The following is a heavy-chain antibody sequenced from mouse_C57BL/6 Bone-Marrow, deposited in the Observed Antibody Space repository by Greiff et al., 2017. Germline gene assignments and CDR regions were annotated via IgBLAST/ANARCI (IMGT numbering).Heavy chain of an antibody. CDR2: IRSKSSNYAT. CDR1: GFTFNTYA. Sequence: EVNVVESGGGLVQPKGSLKLSCAASGFTFNTYAMHWVRQAPGKGLEWVARIRSKSSNYATYYADSVKDRFTISRDDSQSMLYLQMNNLKTEDTAMYYCVRGGGGNYPAWFAYWGQGTLVTVSA. D-gene: IGHD2-1*01. V-gene: IGHV10-3*01. CDR3: VRGGGGNYPAWFAY. J-gene: IGHJ3*01.